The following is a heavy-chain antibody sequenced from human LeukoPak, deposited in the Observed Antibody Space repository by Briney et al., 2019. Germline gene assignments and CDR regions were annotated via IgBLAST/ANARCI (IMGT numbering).Heavy chain of an antibody. CDR3: ARLLSYDVLTDNYYKYYMDV. Sequence: PSETLSLTCTVSGGSIISNNYYWGWIRLPPGKGLEWIGSINYTGSTYYNPSLNSRVTMSVDTSMNQIALKVTSMTAADTAVYYCARLLSYDVLTDNYYKYYMDVWGEGTTVTVSS. J-gene: IGHJ6*03. CDR1: GGSIISNNYY. CDR2: INYTGST. V-gene: IGHV4-39*01. D-gene: IGHD3-9*01.